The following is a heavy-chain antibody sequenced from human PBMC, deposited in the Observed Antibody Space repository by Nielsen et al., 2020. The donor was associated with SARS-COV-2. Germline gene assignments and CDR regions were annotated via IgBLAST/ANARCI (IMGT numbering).Heavy chain of an antibody. V-gene: IGHV4-4*02. Sequence: GSLRLSCAVSGGSISSSNWWSWVRQPPGKGLEWIGEIYHSGSTNYNPSLKSRVTISVDTSKNQFSLKLSSVTAADTAVYYCARLDSGCLDVWGQGTTVTVSS. J-gene: IGHJ6*02. D-gene: IGHD6-25*01. CDR1: GGSISSSNW. CDR3: ARLDSGCLDV. CDR2: IYHSGST.